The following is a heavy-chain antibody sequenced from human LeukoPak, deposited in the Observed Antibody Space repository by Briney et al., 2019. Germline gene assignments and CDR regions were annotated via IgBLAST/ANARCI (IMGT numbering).Heavy chain of an antibody. CDR2: IYTSGST. D-gene: IGHD3-3*01. Sequence: SETLSLTCTVSGGSISSYYWSWIRQPAGKGLEWIGRIYTSGSTNYNPSLKSRVTMSVDTSKNQFSLKLSSVTAADTAVYYCARGVGVLRFLEESYYMDVWGKGTTVTVSS. CDR3: ARGVGVLRFLEESYYMDV. CDR1: GGSISSYY. J-gene: IGHJ6*03. V-gene: IGHV4-4*07.